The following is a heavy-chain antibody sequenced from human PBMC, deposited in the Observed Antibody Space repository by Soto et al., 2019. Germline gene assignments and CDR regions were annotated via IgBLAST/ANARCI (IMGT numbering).Heavy chain of an antibody. V-gene: IGHV3-30*18. Sequence: VGSLRLSCAAPGFTSFGMHWVRQAPGKGLEWVAVISDTGVDTYYAESVKGRFTIARDNSRSTVYLQMNSLRVDDTAVYYCAKAEGGSSWSHRYYGMNVWGQGTTVTVSS. J-gene: IGHJ6*02. CDR2: ISDTGVDT. CDR3: AKAEGGSSWSHRYYGMNV. D-gene: IGHD6-13*01. CDR1: GFTSFG.